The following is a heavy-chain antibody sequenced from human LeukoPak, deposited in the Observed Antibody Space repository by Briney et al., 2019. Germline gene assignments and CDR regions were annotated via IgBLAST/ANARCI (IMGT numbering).Heavy chain of an antibody. CDR3: ARSPRNTISFDY. V-gene: IGHV3-30*04. D-gene: IGHD3-9*01. CDR2: ISYDGSNK. J-gene: IGHJ4*02. CDR1: GFTFSSYA. Sequence: GGSLRLSCAASGFTFSSYAMHWVRQAPGKGLEWVAVISYDGSNKYYADSVKGRFTISRDNSKNTLYLQMNSLRAEDTAVYYCARSPRNTISFDYWGQGTLVTVSS.